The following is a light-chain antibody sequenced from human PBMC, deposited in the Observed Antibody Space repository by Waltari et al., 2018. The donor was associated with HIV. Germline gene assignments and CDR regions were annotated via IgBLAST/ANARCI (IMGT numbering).Light chain of an antibody. J-gene: IGKJ2*03. V-gene: IGKV3-20*01. CDR2: GAS. CDR1: QTVSNNY. CDR3: QQYVTTLYS. Sequence: PGGRATLSCRARQTVSNNYLAWYYQKPGQAPRLLIYGASTRATGIPDRFSGSGSGTDFTLTISRLEPEDFAVYYCQQYVTTLYSFGQGTKLEIK.